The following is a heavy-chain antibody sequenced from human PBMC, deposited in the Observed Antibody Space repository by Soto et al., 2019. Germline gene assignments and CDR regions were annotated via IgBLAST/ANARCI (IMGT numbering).Heavy chain of an antibody. CDR2: ISGSGGGT. CDR1: GFNFSNSA. Sequence: EVQLLDSGGSLVQPGGSLRLSCAASGFNFSNSAMSWVSQAPGKGMEWVSAISGSGGGTYYADSVKGRFTISRDNSKNRLYLQMNSLRAEDMAVYYCAKSPGRFPEYFHHWRQGTLVTVSS. J-gene: IGHJ1*01. CDR3: AKSPGRFPEYFHH. V-gene: IGHV3-23*01. D-gene: IGHD3-16*01.